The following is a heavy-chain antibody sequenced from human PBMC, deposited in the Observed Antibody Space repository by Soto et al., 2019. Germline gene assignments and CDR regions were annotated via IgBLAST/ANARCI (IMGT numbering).Heavy chain of an antibody. D-gene: IGHD3-9*01. CDR2: IYHSGST. CDR1: GGSISSSNW. J-gene: IGHJ5*02. CDR3: ARNQKYYDILIGYQEGAWFEP. V-gene: IGHV4-4*02. Sequence: SETLSLTCAVSGGSISSSNWWSWVRQPPGKVLEWIGEIYHSGSTNYNPSLKSRVTISVDKSKNQFQLKLSSVTAADTAVYYCARNQKYYDILIGYQEGAWFEPWGQGTLVIVSS.